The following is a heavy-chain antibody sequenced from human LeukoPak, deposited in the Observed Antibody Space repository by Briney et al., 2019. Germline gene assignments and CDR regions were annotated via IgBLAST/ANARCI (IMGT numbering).Heavy chain of an antibody. CDR3: ARVSSRRGPRVKYYYYYYMDV. V-gene: IGHV4-34*01. D-gene: IGHD3-10*01. J-gene: IGHJ6*03. CDR2: INHSGST. CDR1: GGSFSGYY. Sequence: PSETLSLTCAVYGGSFSGYYWSWIRQPPGKGLEWIGEINHSGSTNYNPSLKSRVTISVDTSKNQFSLKLSSVTAADTAVYYCARVSSRRGPRVKYYYYYYMDVWGKGTTVTVSS.